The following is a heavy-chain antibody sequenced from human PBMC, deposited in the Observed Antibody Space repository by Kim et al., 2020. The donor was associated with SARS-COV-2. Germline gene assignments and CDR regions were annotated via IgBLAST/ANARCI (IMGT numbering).Heavy chain of an antibody. V-gene: IGHV3-21*01. Sequence: GGSLRLSCAASGFTFSSYSMNWVRQAPGKGLEWVSSISSSSSYIYYADSVKGRFTISRDNAKNSLYLQMNSLRAEDTAVYYCARVRDGDYLPYYYYGMDVWGQGTTVTVSS. J-gene: IGHJ6*02. D-gene: IGHD4-17*01. CDR1: GFTFSSYS. CDR2: ISSSSSYI. CDR3: ARVRDGDYLPYYYYGMDV.